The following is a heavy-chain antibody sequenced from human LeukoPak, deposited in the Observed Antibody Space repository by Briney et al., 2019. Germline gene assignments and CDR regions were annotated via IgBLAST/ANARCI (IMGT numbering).Heavy chain of an antibody. D-gene: IGHD2-2*01. J-gene: IGHJ3*02. CDR2: IYSGGST. V-gene: IGHV3-53*01. CDR3: ASGLGYCSSTSCYGYNSGAFDI. Sequence: GGSLRLSCAASGFTVSSNYMSWVRQAPGKGLEWVSVIYSGGSTYYADSVKGRFTISRDNSKNTLYLQMNSLRAEDTAVYYCASGLGYCSSTSCYGYNSGAFDIWGQGTMVTAS. CDR1: GFTVSSNY.